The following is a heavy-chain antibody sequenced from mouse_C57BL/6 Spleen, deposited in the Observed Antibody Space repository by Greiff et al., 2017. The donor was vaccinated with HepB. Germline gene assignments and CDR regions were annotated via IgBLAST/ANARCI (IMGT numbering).Heavy chain of an antibody. V-gene: IGHV5-9-1*02. CDR3: TRGYYYAMDY. CDR2: IRSGGDYI. Sequence: EVKLMESGEGLVKPGGSLKLSCAASGFTFSSYAMSWVRQTPVKRLEWVGYIRSGGDYIYYADTVKGRFTISRDNARNTLYLQLSSLKSEDTAMYYCTRGYYYAMDYWGQGTSVTVSS. CDR1: GFTFSSYA. J-gene: IGHJ4*01.